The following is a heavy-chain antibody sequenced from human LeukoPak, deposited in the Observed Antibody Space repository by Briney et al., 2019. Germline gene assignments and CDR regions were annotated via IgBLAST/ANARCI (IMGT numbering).Heavy chain of an antibody. CDR3: AAGTAADY. Sequence: AGGSLRLSCVVSGIPFSDYYMNWIRQTPGKGLEWISYISASSSYTDYADSVKGRFTIFRDNAQNALFLQMNRLRVEDTAVYYCAAGTAADYWGQGTLVTVSS. CDR1: GIPFSDYY. J-gene: IGHJ4*02. CDR2: ISASSSYT. V-gene: IGHV3-11*03. D-gene: IGHD6-13*01.